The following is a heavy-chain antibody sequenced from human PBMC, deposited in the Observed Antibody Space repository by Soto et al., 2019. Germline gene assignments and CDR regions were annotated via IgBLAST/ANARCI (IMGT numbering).Heavy chain of an antibody. V-gene: IGHV4-4*02. J-gene: IGHJ5*02. CDR3: ARGQAGSGSWNWFDP. CDR1: GGSLSSSNW. CDR2: IYHSGST. Sequence: QVQLQESGPGLVKPSGTLSLTCAVSGGSLSSSNWWTWVRQPPGKGLDWIGEIYHSGSTDYNPSLKRRVTISEDKSKNQFSLKLASVTAADTAVYYCARGQAGSGSWNWFDPWGQGTLVIVSS. D-gene: IGHD3-10*01.